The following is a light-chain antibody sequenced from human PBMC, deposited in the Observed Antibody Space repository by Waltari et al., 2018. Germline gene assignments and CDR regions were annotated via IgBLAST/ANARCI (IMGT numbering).Light chain of an antibody. CDR3: SSYTSTSTSLV. CDR1: SRDVGGQNY. J-gene: IGLJ3*02. CDR2: DVT. V-gene: IGLV2-14*01. Sequence: QSALTQPASVSGSPGQSITISCTGTSRDVGGQNYVSWYQQHPGKAPKLMLYDVTKRPSGVSERFSGAKAGKTASLTSSGLQAEDEADYYCSSYTSTSTSLVFGGGTRLTVL.